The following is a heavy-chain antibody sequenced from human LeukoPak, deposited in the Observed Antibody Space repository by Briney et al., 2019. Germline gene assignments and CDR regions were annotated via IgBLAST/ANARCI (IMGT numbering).Heavy chain of an antibody. V-gene: IGHV1-2*06. D-gene: IGHD2-8*01. CDR1: GYTLTGYY. CDR3: ARDFRYCTNGVCYTGFNY. Sequence: ASVKVSCKASGYTLTGYYMHWVRQAPGQGLEWMGRINPNSGGTNYAQKFQGRVTMTRDTSISTAYMELSRLRSDDTAVYYCARDFRYCTNGVCYTGFNYWGQGTLVTVSS. CDR2: INPNSGGT. J-gene: IGHJ4*02.